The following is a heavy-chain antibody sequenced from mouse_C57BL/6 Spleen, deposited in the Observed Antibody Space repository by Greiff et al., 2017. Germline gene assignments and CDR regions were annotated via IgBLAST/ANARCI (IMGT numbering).Heavy chain of an antibody. Sequence: VKLMESGAELVRPGTSVKVSCKASGYAFTNYLIEWVKQRPGQGLEWIGVINPGSGGTNYNEKFKGKATLTADKSSSTAYMQRSSLTSEDSAVYFCARDDYDAYFDCCGQGTTLTVSS. D-gene: IGHD2-4*01. CDR2: INPGSGGT. CDR3: ARDDYDAYFDC. V-gene: IGHV1-54*01. J-gene: IGHJ2*01. CDR1: GYAFTNYL.